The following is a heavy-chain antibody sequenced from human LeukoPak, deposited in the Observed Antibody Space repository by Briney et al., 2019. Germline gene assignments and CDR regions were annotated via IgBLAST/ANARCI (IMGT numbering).Heavy chain of an antibody. Sequence: SETLSLTCTVSGGSISSSSYYWGWIRQPPGKGLEWIGSIYYSGSTYYNPSLKSRVTISVDTSKNQFSLKLSSVTAADTAVYYCARRGDAEATINYYYYMDVWGKGTTVTVSS. CDR2: IYYSGST. CDR3: ARRGDAEATINYYYYMDV. CDR1: GGSISSSSYY. V-gene: IGHV4-39*07. D-gene: IGHD5-24*01. J-gene: IGHJ6*03.